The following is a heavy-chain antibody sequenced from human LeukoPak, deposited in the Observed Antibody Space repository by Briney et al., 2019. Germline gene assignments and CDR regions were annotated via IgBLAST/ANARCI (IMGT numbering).Heavy chain of an antibody. CDR1: GGTFSSYA. D-gene: IGHD3-9*01. CDR3: ARDLKVLRYFDWLSQDYYYYGMDV. V-gene: IGHV1-69*06. CDR2: IIPIFGTA. J-gene: IGHJ6*04. Sequence: SVKVSCKASGGTFSSYAISWVRQAPGQGLEWMGGIIPIFGTANYAQKFQGRVTITADKSTSTAYMELSGLRSEDTAVYYCARDLKVLRYFDWLSQDYYYYGMDVWGKGTTVTVSS.